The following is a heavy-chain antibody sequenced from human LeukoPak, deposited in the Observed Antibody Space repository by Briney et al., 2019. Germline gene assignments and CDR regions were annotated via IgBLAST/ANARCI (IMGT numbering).Heavy chain of an antibody. CDR1: GGSFSDYY. V-gene: IGHV4-59*01. Sequence: SETLSLTCAVYGGSFSDYYWSWIRQPPGKGLEWIGYIYYSGSTNYNPSLKSRVTISVDTSKNQFSLKLSSVTAADTAVYYCARDCWYYDSSGHPINWFDPWGQGTLVTVSS. J-gene: IGHJ5*02. D-gene: IGHD3-22*01. CDR2: IYYSGST. CDR3: ARDCWYYDSSGHPINWFDP.